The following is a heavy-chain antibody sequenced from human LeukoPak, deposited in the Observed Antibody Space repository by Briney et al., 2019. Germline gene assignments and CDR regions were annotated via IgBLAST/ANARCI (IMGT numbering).Heavy chain of an antibody. V-gene: IGHV6-1*01. D-gene: IGHD3-10*01. CDR2: TYYRSTWNN. CDR3: ARGGLVRGSLNSLTGFDF. Sequence: SQTLSLTCAISGDSVSSNSAAWNWFRQSPSRGLEWLGRTYYRSTWNNDYAVSVKSRITINPDTSKNQFSLQLNSVTPEDTAVYYCARGGLVRGSLNSLTGFDFWGQGTMVTVSS. CDR1: GDSVSSNSAA. J-gene: IGHJ3*01.